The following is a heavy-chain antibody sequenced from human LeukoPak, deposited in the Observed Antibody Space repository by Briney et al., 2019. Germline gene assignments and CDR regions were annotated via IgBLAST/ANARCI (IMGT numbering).Heavy chain of an antibody. CDR3: ARVRGRIAAAEGAFDY. V-gene: IGHV3-9*01. D-gene: IGHD6-13*01. Sequence: TGGSLRLSCAASGFTFDDYAMHWVRQAPGKGLEWVSGISWNSGSIGYADSVKGRFTISRDNAKNSLYLQMNSLRAEDTALYYCARVRGRIAAAEGAFDYWGQGTLVTVSS. CDR1: GFTFDDYA. J-gene: IGHJ4*02. CDR2: ISWNSGSI.